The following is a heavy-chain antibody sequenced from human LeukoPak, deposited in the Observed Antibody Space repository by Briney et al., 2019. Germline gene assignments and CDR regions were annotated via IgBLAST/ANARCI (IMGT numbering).Heavy chain of an antibody. D-gene: IGHD6-13*01. CDR1: GFTFSSYT. CDR3: AKETKQQLAKRLYYYYGMDV. J-gene: IGHJ6*02. CDR2: IGTSSTTI. Sequence: GGSLRLSCAASGFTFSSYTMDWVRQPPGKGLEWVSNIGTSSTTIYYADSVKGRFTISRDNSKNTLYLQMNSLRAEDTAVYYCAKETKQQLAKRLYYYYGMDVWGQGTTVTVSS. V-gene: IGHV3-48*01.